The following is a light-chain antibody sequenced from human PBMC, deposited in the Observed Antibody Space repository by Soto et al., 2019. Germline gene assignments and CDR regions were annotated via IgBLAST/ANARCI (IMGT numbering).Light chain of an antibody. J-gene: IGLJ1*01. V-gene: IGLV2-11*01. CDR3: ISYITSSTLYG. Sequence: QSVLTQPRSVSGSPGQSVTISCTGTNNDIGGFPYVSWYQQVPGKAPKLMISAVTQRPSGVSDRLSGSKSGNTASSTISGLQAEDEADYHGISYITSSTLYGFGTGTKVTVL. CDR2: AVT. CDR1: NNDIGGFPY.